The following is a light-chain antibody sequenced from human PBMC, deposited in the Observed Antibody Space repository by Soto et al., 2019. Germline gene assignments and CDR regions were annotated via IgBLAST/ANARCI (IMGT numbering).Light chain of an antibody. J-gene: IGLJ2*01. CDR3: QSYDNSLSGVV. CDR1: SSNIGAGFD. Sequence: QSVLTQPPSVSGAPGQRIIISCTGSSSNIGAGFDVHWYQHLPGTAPKLLVYDNDNRPSGLPARFSDSRSGTSASLAITSVQAADEADYYCQSYDNSLSGVVFGGGTKVTVL. V-gene: IGLV1-40*01. CDR2: DND.